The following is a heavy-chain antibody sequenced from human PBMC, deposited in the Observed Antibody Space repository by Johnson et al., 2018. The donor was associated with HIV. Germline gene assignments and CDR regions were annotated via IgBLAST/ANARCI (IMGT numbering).Heavy chain of an antibody. V-gene: IGHV3-11*01. CDR1: GFTFSDFY. J-gene: IGHJ3*02. CDR3: AGGRGWVTLNAFDM. Sequence: QMLLVESGGGLVKPGGSLRLSCAVSGFTFSDFYMSWIRQAPGKGLEWVSYISSSGGTISYADSVKGRFTISRDNAKNSLYLQMTRLRADDTAEYYCAGGRGWVTLNAFDMWGQGTLVTVSS. D-gene: IGHD4-23*01. CDR2: ISSSGGTI.